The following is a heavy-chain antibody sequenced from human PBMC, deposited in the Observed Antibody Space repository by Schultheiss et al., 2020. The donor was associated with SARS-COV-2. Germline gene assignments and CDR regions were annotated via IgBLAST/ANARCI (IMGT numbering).Heavy chain of an antibody. CDR2: IYYRGNT. CDR1: GGSISSYY. D-gene: IGHD4-17*01. Sequence: GSLRLSCTVSGGSISSYYWSWIRQPPGKGLEWIGYIYYRGNTNYNPSLKSRVTISVDTSKNQFSLKLISVTAADTAVYYCARVNTVTLIDYWGQGSLVTVSS. V-gene: IGHV4-59*08. J-gene: IGHJ4*02. CDR3: ARVNTVTLIDY.